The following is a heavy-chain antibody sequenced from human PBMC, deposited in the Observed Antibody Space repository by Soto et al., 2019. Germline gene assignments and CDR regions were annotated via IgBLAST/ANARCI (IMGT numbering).Heavy chain of an antibody. CDR1: GFTFSSYS. CDR2: ISSDGSNK. V-gene: IGHV3-21*01. D-gene: IGHD3-9*01. CDR3: ARDSSPYYDILTGYYRYYFDY. Sequence: PGGSLRLSCAASGFTFSSYSMNWVRQAPGKGLEWVSSISSDGSNKYYADSVKGRFTISRDNSKNTLYLQMNSLRAEDTAVYYCARDSSPYYDILTGYYRYYFDYWAQGTLVTVSS. J-gene: IGHJ4*02.